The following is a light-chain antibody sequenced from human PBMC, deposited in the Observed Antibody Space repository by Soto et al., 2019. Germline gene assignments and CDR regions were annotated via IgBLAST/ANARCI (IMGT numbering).Light chain of an antibody. CDR2: GVS. V-gene: IGKV3-20*01. J-gene: IGKJ1*01. CDR3: HQYGASPGT. CDR1: QRVRSTY. Sequence: EIVLTQSPATLSLSTGERATLSCRASQRVRSTYLAWYQQKPGQAPRLLIYGVSTRATGIPDRFSGSGSGTDFTLTISRLEPDDFAVYYCHQYGASPGTFGQGTKV.